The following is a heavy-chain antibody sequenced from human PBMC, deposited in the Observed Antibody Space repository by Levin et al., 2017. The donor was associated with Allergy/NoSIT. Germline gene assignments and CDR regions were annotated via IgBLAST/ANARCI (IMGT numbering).Heavy chain of an antibody. CDR3: FKDESSGSGYYTWGNFDC. CDR2: ISNSGGST. V-gene: IGHV3-23*01. Sequence: GGSLRLSCAASGFTFSSYAMSWVRQAPGKGLVWVSGISNSGGSTVYADSVKGRFTISRDNSKNTLYLQMNTLRAEDTAVYYCFKDESSGSGYYTWGNFDCWGRGTLVTVSP. J-gene: IGHJ4*02. D-gene: IGHD3-16*01. CDR1: GFTFSSYA.